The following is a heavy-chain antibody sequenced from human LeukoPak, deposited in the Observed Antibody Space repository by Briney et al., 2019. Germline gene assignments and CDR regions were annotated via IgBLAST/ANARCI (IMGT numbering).Heavy chain of an antibody. CDR3: AKSGTVGATRFDWYFDL. J-gene: IGHJ2*01. D-gene: IGHD1-26*01. V-gene: IGHV3-23*01. CDR2: ITGNGRST. Sequence: GGSLRLSCAASGFTFNNYAMGWVRRTPGKGLEWVSGITGNGRSTYYADSVKGRFTISRDNSKNTLYLQVNSLTAEDTAAYFCAKSGTVGATRFDWYFDLWGRGTQVTVSS. CDR1: GFTFNNYA.